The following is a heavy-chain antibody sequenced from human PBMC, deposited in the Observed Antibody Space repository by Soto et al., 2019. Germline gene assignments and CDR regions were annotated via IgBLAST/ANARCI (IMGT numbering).Heavy chain of an antibody. CDR1: GYTFTSYD. J-gene: IGHJ6*02. D-gene: IGHD1-26*01. CDR2: IIPIFGTA. Sequence: ASVKVSFKAAGYTFTSYDINWVRQAPGQGLEWMGGIIPIFGTANYAQKFQGRVTITADESTSTAYMELSSLRSEDTAVYYCATYPRGRGYYYGMDVWGQGTTVTVSS. V-gene: IGHV1-69*13. CDR3: ATYPRGRGYYYGMDV.